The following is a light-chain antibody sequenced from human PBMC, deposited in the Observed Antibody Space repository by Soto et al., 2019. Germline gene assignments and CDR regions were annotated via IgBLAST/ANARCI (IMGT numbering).Light chain of an antibody. V-gene: IGLV3-21*02. CDR3: QVWESSSDHAV. Sequence: SSELTQPPSVSVAPGQTARISCGGNNIGSKSVHWYQQKPGQAPVLGLYDDSDRPSGIPERFSGSNSGNTATLTISRVEAGDEAYYYCQVWESSSDHAVFGGGTKLTVL. J-gene: IGLJ7*01. CDR1: NIGSKS. CDR2: DDS.